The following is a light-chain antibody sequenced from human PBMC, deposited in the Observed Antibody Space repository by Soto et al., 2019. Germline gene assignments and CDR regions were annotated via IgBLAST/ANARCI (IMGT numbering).Light chain of an antibody. CDR2: DVS. V-gene: IGLV2-8*01. Sequence: QSVLTQPPSASGSPGQSVTISCTGTSSDVGGYDYVSWYQQHPGKAPKPMIYDVSKRPSGVPDRFSGSKSGNTASLTVSGLQAEDEADYYCSSYAGTHIVFGTGTQLTVL. CDR1: SSDVGGYDY. CDR3: SSYAGTHIV. J-gene: IGLJ1*01.